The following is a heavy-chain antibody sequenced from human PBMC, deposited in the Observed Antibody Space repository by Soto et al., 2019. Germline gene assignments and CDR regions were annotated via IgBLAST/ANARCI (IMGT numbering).Heavy chain of an antibody. CDR1: GGTFSSYA. Sequence: QVQLVQSGAEVKKPGSSVKVSCKASGGTFSSYAISWVRQAPGQGLEWMGGINPIFGTANYAQKFQGRVKNTADKSTSTAYMELSSMRSEDTAVYYCARDPDYYDSSGYDYWGQGTLVTVSS. D-gene: IGHD3-22*01. CDR2: INPIFGTA. V-gene: IGHV1-69*06. J-gene: IGHJ4*02. CDR3: ARDPDYYDSSGYDY.